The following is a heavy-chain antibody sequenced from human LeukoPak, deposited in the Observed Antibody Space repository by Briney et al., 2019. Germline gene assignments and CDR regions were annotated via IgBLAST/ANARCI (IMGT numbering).Heavy chain of an antibody. CDR1: GFTFSSYG. D-gene: IGHD3-3*01. CDR3: AKDPLARLRFLEWLLLDY. J-gene: IGHJ4*02. Sequence: GGSLRLSWAASGFTFSSYGMHWVRQAPGKGLEWVAFIRYDGSNKYYADSVKGRFTISRDNSKNTLYLQMNSLRAEDTAVYYCAKDPLARLRFLEWLLLDYWGQGTLVTVSS. V-gene: IGHV3-30*02. CDR2: IRYDGSNK.